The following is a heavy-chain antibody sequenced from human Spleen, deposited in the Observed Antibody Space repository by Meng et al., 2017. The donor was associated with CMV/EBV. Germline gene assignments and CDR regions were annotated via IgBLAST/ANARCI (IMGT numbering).Heavy chain of an antibody. CDR2: IIPVFGTT. V-gene: IGHV1-69*13. J-gene: IGHJ5*02. CDR1: GGTFSSYA. CDR3: ARDRRGLEWGSTYRSTNWFDP. Sequence: SVKVSCKASGGTFSSYAISWVRQAPGQGLEWMGRIIPVFGTTNYAQMFQGRVMITSDGSTSTAYMELSGLTSDDTAVYYCARDRRGLEWGSTYRSTNWFDPWGQGTLVTVSS. D-gene: IGHD3-16*01.